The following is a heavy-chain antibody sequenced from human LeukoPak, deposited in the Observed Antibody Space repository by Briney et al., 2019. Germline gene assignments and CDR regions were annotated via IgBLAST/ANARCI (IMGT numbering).Heavy chain of an antibody. V-gene: IGHV1-2*02. CDR3: ASRGATYYYYYYYGMDV. J-gene: IGHJ6*02. Sequence: ASVKVSCKASGYTFTGYYMHWVRQAPGQGLEWMGWINPNSGGTNYAQKFQGRVTMTRDTSIGTAYMELSRLRSDDTAVYYCASRGATYYYYYYYGMDVWGQGTTVTVSS. CDR1: GYTFTGYY. D-gene: IGHD1-26*01. CDR2: INPNSGGT.